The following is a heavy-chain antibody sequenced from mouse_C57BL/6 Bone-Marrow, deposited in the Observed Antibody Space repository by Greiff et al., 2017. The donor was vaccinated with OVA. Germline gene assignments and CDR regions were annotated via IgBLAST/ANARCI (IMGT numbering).Heavy chain of an antibody. V-gene: IGHV10-1*01. CDR3: VRPFYYDYDDWYFDV. D-gene: IGHD2-4*01. CDR1: GFSFNTYA. Sequence: DVQLVESGGGLVQPKGSLKLSCAASGFSFNTYAMNWVRQAPGKGLEWVARIRSKSNNYATYYADSVKDRFTISRDDSESMLYLQMNNLKTEDTAMYYCVRPFYYDYDDWYFDVWGTGTTVTVSS. CDR2: IRSKSNNYAT. J-gene: IGHJ1*03.